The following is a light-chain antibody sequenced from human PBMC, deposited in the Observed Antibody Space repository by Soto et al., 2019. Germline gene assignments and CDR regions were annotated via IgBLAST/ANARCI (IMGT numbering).Light chain of an antibody. V-gene: IGKV4-1*01. Sequence: DIVMNQSPDSLAVSLGERATINCKSSQSVLYSSNNKNYLAWYQQKPGQPPKLLIYWASTRESGVPDRFSGSGSGTDFTLTISSLQAEDVAVYYCQQYYDAPQTFGQGTKVEIK. CDR1: QSVLYSSNNKNY. CDR2: WAS. J-gene: IGKJ1*01. CDR3: QQYYDAPQT.